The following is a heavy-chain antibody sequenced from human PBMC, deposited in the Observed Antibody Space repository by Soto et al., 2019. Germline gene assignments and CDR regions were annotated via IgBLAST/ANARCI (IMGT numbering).Heavy chain of an antibody. CDR3: AKHVVVGQWYFDL. Sequence: EVQVLESGGGLVQPGGSLRLSCAASGFTFSSYSMSWVRQAPGKGPEWVSVISGSGITTFYAVSVKGRFTISRDNSRNMVYLQMNSLRAEDTAVYSCAKHVVVGQWYFDLWGRGTLVTVSS. CDR1: GFTFSSYS. V-gene: IGHV3-23*01. J-gene: IGHJ2*01. CDR2: ISGSGITT. D-gene: IGHD2-21*01.